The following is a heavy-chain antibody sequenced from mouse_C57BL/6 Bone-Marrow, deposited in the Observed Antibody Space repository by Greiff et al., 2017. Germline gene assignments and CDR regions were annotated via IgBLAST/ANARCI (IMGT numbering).Heavy chain of an antibody. Sequence: VQLQQPGAELVKPGASVKMSCKASGYTFTSYWITWVKQRPGQGLEWIGDIYPGSGSTNYNEKFKGKATLTVDKSSSTAYMMLSSLTSEDASVYYGARHYSYFCGQGTSATVSS. CDR1: GYTFTSYW. J-gene: IGHJ4*01. CDR3: ARHYSYF. CDR2: IYPGSGST. D-gene: IGHD1-2*01. V-gene: IGHV1-55*01.